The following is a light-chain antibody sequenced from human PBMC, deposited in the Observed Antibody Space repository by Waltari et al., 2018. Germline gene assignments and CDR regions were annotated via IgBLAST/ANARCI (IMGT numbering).Light chain of an antibody. Sequence: EIVLTQSPGTLSLSPGERAPLSCRASQSISKYLAWYQQKPGQAPRLLIYHASSRAAGIPDRFRGSGSGKDFSLSISRLEPEDFAVYYCQHYESLPVTFGQGTKVEIK. CDR1: QSISKY. V-gene: IGKV3-20*01. CDR2: HAS. CDR3: QHYESLPVT. J-gene: IGKJ1*01.